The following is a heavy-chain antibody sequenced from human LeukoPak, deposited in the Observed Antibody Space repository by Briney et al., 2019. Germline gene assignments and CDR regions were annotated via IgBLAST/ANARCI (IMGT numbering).Heavy chain of an antibody. D-gene: IGHD5-18*01. CDR3: ARDRPDTAMGTVDY. Sequence: GGSLRLSCAASGFTFSSYSMNWVRQAPGKGLEWVSSISSSSSYIYYADSVKGRFTISRDNAKNSLYLQMNSLRAEDTAVYYCARDRPDTAMGTVDYWGQGTLVTVSS. J-gene: IGHJ4*02. CDR2: ISSSSSYI. CDR1: GFTFSSYS. V-gene: IGHV3-21*01.